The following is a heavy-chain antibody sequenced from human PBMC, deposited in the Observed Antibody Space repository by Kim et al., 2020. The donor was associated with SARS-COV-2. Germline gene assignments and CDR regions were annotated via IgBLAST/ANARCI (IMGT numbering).Heavy chain of an antibody. J-gene: IGHJ4*02. D-gene: IGHD3-22*01. V-gene: IGHV4-34*01. CDR3: ARRSQVVGSDY. CDR2: INHSGST. CDR1: GGSFSGYY. Sequence: SETLSLTCAVYGGSFSGYYWSWIRQPPGKGLEWIGEINHSGSTNYNPSLKSRVTISVDTSKNQFSLKLSSVTAADTAVYYCARRSQVVGSDYWGQGTLVTVSS.